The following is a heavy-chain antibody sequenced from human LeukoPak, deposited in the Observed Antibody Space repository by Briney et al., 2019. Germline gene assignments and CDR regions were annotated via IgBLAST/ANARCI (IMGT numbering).Heavy chain of an antibody. V-gene: IGHV3-23*01. J-gene: IGHJ4*02. D-gene: IGHD1-26*01. CDR3: AKMSGGEVHEYYFDF. Sequence: GGSLRLSCAASGFRFSDFAMSWVRQAPGKGLEWVSSIYGPGGATYPADSVTGRFTISRDNSKNTLFLQMTSLRVEVTAIYYCAKMSGGEVHEYYFDFWGQGSLVTVSS. CDR2: IYGPGGAT. CDR1: GFRFSDFA.